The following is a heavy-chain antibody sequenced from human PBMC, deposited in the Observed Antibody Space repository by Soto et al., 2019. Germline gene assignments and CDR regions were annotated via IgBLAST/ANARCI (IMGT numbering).Heavy chain of an antibody. Sequence: GSVNVSCKASGYTFSTYEINWVRRAAGQGLEWMGRMNPDNGNTGYAQKFQDRVTMTRNTSISTAYMELSSLRSDDTAVYYCAIGPRESREWLLFEYSGQAALVSVSA. CDR3: AIGPRESREWLLFEY. J-gene: IGHJ4*02. D-gene: IGHD3-3*01. V-gene: IGHV1-8*01. CDR2: MNPDNGNT. CDR1: GYTFSTYE.